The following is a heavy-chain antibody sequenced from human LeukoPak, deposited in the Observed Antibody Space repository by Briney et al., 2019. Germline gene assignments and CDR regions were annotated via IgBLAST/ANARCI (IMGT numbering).Heavy chain of an antibody. D-gene: IGHD3-22*01. CDR1: GFTFGDYA. J-gene: IGHJ4*02. Sequence: GRTLRPSCTASGFTFGDYAMTRVRQAPGPGLEWVGFIGSKTYGGTTAYTRPLKGRFTISRDDSKSIVYLQMNRLKTEDTAVYYCTRDGPYYYDSSVPDYWGQGTLVTVSS. V-gene: IGHV3-49*04. CDR2: IGSKTYGGTT. CDR3: TRDGPYYYDSSVPDY.